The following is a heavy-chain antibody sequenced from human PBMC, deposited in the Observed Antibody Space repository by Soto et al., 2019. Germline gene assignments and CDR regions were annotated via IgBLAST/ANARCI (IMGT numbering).Heavy chain of an antibody. D-gene: IGHD3-10*01. CDR3: ARGDYGQYDADNWFEP. Sequence: QVRLQQWGAGLVRPSETLSLTCAVYGGSFNNYCWSWIRQPPGKGLEWIGEVCPGGRTNYSPTLKREVITAVEGSKNQFSLRLTSVTVADTAVYYCARGDYGQYDADNWFEPWGQGNLVIVAS. J-gene: IGHJ5*02. CDR2: VCPGGRT. CDR1: GGSFNNYC. V-gene: IGHV4-34*02.